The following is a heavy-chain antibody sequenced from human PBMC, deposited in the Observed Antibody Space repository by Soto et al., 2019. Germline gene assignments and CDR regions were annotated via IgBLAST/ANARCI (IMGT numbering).Heavy chain of an antibody. Sequence: ASVKVSCKVSGFPLTEFSIHWVRQAPRKGLEWMGAFDAEDGETIYAQKFQGRVTMTEDTSTDTAYMELSSLRSEDTAVYYCARRSIFTWSDAFDIWGQGTMVTVSS. J-gene: IGHJ3*02. CDR2: FDAEDGET. CDR1: GFPLTEFS. D-gene: IGHD3-3*01. CDR3: ARRSIFTWSDAFDI. V-gene: IGHV1-24*01.